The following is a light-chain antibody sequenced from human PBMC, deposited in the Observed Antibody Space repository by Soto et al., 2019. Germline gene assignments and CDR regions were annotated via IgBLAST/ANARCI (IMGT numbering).Light chain of an antibody. CDR2: HAS. CDR3: HQYNSYS. CDR1: QSISNW. Sequence: DSRVRKSTPTVPDPVGATVPITCRASQSISNWLAWYQQKPGTAPKLLIYHASTLESGVPSRFSGSGSGTEFTLTISSLQPDDFATYYCHQYNSYSFGQGTKV. J-gene: IGKJ1*01. V-gene: IGKV1-5*01.